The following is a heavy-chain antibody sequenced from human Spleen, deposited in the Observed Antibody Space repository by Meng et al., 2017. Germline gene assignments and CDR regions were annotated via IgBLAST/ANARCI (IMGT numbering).Heavy chain of an antibody. CDR3: ARDADWVIFDH. J-gene: IGHJ4*02. CDR2: IYTCGST. D-gene: IGHD3-9*01. V-gene: IGHV3-66*03. Sequence: GGSLRLSCAASGFTVSNNYISRVRQAPGKGLEWVSLIYTCGSTYNVDSVKGRFTISRDNSKNMLYLQMNGLRAEDTAVYYCARDADWVIFDHWGQGALVTVSS. CDR1: GFTVSNNY.